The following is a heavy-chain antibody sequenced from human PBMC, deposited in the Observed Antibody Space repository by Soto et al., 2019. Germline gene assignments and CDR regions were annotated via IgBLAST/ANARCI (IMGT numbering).Heavy chain of an antibody. V-gene: IGHV4-30-2*01. CDR3: SSVIASAPAINSLHP. CDR1: AGFIRSGGYL. CDR2: NYHSGST. J-gene: IGHJ5*02. D-gene: IGHD6-13*01. Sequence: TSETRSLTCAGSAGFIRSGGYLWSWIRQPPGKGLEWIGYNYHSGSTYYNPSLKRRVTISVDKSKNQLALKLSSVTASDTAVHYCSSVIASAPAINSLHPSCQGTLVSVS.